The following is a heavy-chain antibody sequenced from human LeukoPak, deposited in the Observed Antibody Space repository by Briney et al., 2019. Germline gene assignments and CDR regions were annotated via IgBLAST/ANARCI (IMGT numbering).Heavy chain of an antibody. D-gene: IGHD6-13*01. CDR2: IYTSGST. J-gene: IGHJ4*02. Sequence: PSETLSLTCTVSGGSISSYYWSWIRQPAGKGLEWIGRIYTSGSTNYNPSLKGRVTMSVDTSKNQFSLKLSSVTAADTAVYYCARGYSSSWSRYYFDYWGQGTLVTVSS. V-gene: IGHV4-4*07. CDR3: ARGYSSSWSRYYFDY. CDR1: GGSISSYY.